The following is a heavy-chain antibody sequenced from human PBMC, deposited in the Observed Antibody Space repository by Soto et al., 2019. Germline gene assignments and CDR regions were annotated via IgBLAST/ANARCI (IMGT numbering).Heavy chain of an antibody. D-gene: IGHD2-2*01. J-gene: IGHJ6*02. Sequence: QVQLQQWGAGLLKPSETLSLTCAVYVGSFSGYYWTWIRQPPGKGLEWIGEINHSGSTKYNPALKSRVTISVDTSKNQFSLEVRSVTAADTAVYYCARRVSPAATDGYYYGMDLWGQGTTVTVSS. V-gene: IGHV4-34*01. CDR1: VGSFSGYY. CDR3: ARRVSPAATDGYYYGMDL. CDR2: INHSGST.